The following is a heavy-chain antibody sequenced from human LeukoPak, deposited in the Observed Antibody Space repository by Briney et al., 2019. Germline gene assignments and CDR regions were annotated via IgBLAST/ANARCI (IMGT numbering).Heavy chain of an antibody. Sequence: PSETLSLTCAVSGGSISSGNWWSWVRQAPGKGLEWIGEIYHSGSTNYNPSLKSRVTISVDKSKNQFSLNLSSMTAADTAVYYCARVTVAAGIWSFAYWGQGTLVTVSS. CDR1: GGSISSGNW. D-gene: IGHD6-13*01. V-gene: IGHV4-4*02. CDR2: IYHSGST. J-gene: IGHJ4*02. CDR3: ARVTVAAGIWSFAY.